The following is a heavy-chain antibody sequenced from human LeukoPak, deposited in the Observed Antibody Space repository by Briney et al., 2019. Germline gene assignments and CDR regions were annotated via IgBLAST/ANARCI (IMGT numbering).Heavy chain of an antibody. CDR2: IYGSGRT. CDR1: GISIISHY. J-gene: IGHJ4*02. CDR3: VASPNQDFFDY. V-gene: IGHV4-4*09. Sequence: SSETLSLTCTVSGISIISHYLNWIRQPPGKGLEWIGHIYGSGRTNYNPSLKSRVTMSVDTSKRQFSLNLKSLTAADTAVYYCVASPNQDFFDYWGQGPLVTVSS.